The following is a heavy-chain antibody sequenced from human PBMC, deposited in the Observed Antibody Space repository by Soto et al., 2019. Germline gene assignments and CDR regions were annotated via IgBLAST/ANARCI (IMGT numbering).Heavy chain of an antibody. D-gene: IGHD6-13*01. CDR2: IVVGSGNT. Sequence: ASVKVSCKASGFTFTSSAVQWVRQARGQRLEWIGWIVVGSGNTNYAQKFQERVTITRDMSTSTAYMELSSLRSEDTAVYYCAAGPDSSSWYYFDYWGQGTLVTAPQ. CDR1: GFTFTSSA. J-gene: IGHJ4*02. V-gene: IGHV1-58*01. CDR3: AAGPDSSSWYYFDY.